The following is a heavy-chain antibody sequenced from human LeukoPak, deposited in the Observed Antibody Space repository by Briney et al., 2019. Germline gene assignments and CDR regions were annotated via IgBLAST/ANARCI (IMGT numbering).Heavy chain of an antibody. J-gene: IGHJ4*02. CDR3: AKARAAAGTLFDY. Sequence: GSLRLSCAASGFTFSSYGMHWVRQAPGKGLEWVAVISYDGSNKYYADSVKGRFTISRDNSKNTLYLQMNSLRAEDTAVYYCAKARAAAGTLFDYWGQGTLVTVSS. D-gene: IGHD6-13*01. CDR2: ISYDGSNK. V-gene: IGHV3-30*18. CDR1: GFTFSSYG.